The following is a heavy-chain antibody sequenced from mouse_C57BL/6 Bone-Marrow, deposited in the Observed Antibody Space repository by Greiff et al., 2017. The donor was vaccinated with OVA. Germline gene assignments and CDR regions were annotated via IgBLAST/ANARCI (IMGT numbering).Heavy chain of an antibody. D-gene: IGHD2-3*01. V-gene: IGHV1-50*01. CDR2: IDPSDSYT. J-gene: IGHJ4*01. Sequence: QVQLQQPGAELVKPGASVKLSCKASGYTFTSYWMQWVKQRPGQGLEWIGEIDPSDSYTNYNQKFKGKATLTVDTSSSTAYMQLSSLTSEDSAVYYCAVRDDVYYHAMDYWGQGTSVTVSS. CDR3: AVRDDVYYHAMDY. CDR1: GYTFTSYW.